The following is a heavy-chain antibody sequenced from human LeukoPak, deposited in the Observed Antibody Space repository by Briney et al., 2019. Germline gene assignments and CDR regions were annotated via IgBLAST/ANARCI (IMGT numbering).Heavy chain of an antibody. CDR2: ISGRGSST. J-gene: IGHJ4*02. V-gene: IGHV3-23*01. D-gene: IGHD6-19*01. CDR1: GFTFSSYA. Sequence: GGSLRLSCAASGFTFSSYAMSCVRQAPGKGLEWVSGISGRGSSTYYADSVKGRFTISRDNSKNTLYLQMNSLRAEDTAVYYCAKDGGSSGSVLDYWGQGTLVTVSS. CDR3: AKDGGSSGSVLDY.